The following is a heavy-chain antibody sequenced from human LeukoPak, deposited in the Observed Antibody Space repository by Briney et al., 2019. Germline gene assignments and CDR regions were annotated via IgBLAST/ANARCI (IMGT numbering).Heavy chain of an antibody. CDR1: GGSFSGYY. CDR3: ARLAVRGVLHYYYYMDV. D-gene: IGHD3-10*01. J-gene: IGHJ6*03. Sequence: SESLSLTCAVYGGSFSGYYWSWIRQPPGKGLEWIGEINHSGSTNYNPSLKSRVTISVDTSKNQFSLKLSSVTAADTAVYYCARLAVRGVLHYYYYMDVWGKGTTVTISS. V-gene: IGHV4-34*01. CDR2: INHSGST.